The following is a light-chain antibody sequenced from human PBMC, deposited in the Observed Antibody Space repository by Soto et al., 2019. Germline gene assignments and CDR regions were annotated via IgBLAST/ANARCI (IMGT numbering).Light chain of an antibody. CDR1: QSISSW. CDR2: DAS. J-gene: IGKJ1*01. V-gene: IGKV1-5*01. CDR3: QQYNSYSPWT. Sequence: DIQMTQSPSTLSASVGDRVTISCRASQSISSWLAWYQQKPGKAPKLLIYDASSLESGVPPRFSGSGFGTEFTLTISSLQPDDFATYCQQYNSYSPWTFGQGTKVEIK.